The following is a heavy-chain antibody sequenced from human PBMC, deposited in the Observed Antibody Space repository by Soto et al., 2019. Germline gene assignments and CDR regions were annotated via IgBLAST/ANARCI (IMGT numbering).Heavy chain of an antibody. CDR2: ISAYNGNK. CDR3: ARDLGQQLVDY. Sequence: QVQLVQSGAEVKKPGASVKVSCKASGYSFTSYGISWVRQAPGQGLEWMGWISAYNGNKKYAQKLQGRVTMTTDTSTGTAYMELRSLRSEDTAVYYCARDLGQQLVDYWGQGTLVTVSS. D-gene: IGHD6-13*01. CDR1: GYSFTSYG. V-gene: IGHV1-18*01. J-gene: IGHJ4*02.